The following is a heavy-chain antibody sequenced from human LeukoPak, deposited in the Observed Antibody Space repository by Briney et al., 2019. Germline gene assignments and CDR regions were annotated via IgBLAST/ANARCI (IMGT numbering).Heavy chain of an antibody. V-gene: IGHV4-59*01. CDR3: ARGNKRAIDY. J-gene: IGHJ4*02. D-gene: IGHD4-23*01. CDR1: GGSISNYY. Sequence: SETLSLTCTVSGGSISNYYWNWIRQPPGKGLEWIGYIYNSGSTNYNPSPKSRVTMSVNTSKNQFSLNLSSVTAADTAVYYCARGNKRAIDYWGQGTLVTVSS. CDR2: IYNSGST.